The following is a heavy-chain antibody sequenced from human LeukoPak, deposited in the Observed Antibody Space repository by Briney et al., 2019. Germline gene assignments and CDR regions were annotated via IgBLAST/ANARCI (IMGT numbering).Heavy chain of an antibody. J-gene: IGHJ4*02. V-gene: IGHV4-59*08. CDR1: GGAISSYY. D-gene: IGHD3-3*01. Sequence: SETLSLTCTVSGGAISSYYWSWIRQPPGKGLEWIGYIYYSGSTSYNPSLRSRVTISVDTSKNRISLKLSSVTAADTAVYYCARYMRASGTYDFDYWGQGILVTVSS. CDR2: IYYSGST. CDR3: ARYMRASGTYDFDY.